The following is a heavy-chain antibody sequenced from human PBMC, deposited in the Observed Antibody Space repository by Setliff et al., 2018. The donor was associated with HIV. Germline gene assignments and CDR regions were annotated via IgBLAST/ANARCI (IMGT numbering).Heavy chain of an antibody. CDR2: IYFNGIT. J-gene: IGHJ4*02. CDR3: ARFAYYSDSGGYYHH. D-gene: IGHD3-22*01. Sequence: ASETLSLTCNVSGDSVSSRSYYWGWIRQSPGKGLEWIGSIYFNGITHDNPSLKSRVTMSVDTSKNQFSLKLSSVTAADTAVYYCARFAYYSDSGGYYHHWGQGALVTVSS. V-gene: IGHV4-39*01. CDR1: GDSVSSRSYY.